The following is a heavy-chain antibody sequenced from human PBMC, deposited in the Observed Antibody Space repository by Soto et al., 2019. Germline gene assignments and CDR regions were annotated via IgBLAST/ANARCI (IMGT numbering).Heavy chain of an antibody. J-gene: IGHJ4*02. CDR3: TISIGPSLYSAFDY. D-gene: IGHD6-6*01. CDR2: ISWNGGIK. CDR1: GFSFDEYA. V-gene: IGHV3-9*01. Sequence: EVHLVDSGGGLIQPGKSLRLSCAASGFSFDEYAVHWVRQAPGKGLEWVSGISWNGGIKGHAVSVTGRFTVSRDITKNSLFLQMDSLRPEDTALYFCTISIGPSLYSAFDYFGQGNLVTVSS.